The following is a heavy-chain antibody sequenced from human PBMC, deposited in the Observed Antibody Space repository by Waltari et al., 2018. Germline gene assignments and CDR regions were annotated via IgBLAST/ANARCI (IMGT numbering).Heavy chain of an antibody. D-gene: IGHD1-1*01. V-gene: IGHV1-24*01. CDR2: FDPEDGET. CDR1: GYTLTELS. Sequence: QVQLVQSGAEVKKPGASVKVSCKVSGYTLTELSMHWVRQAPGKGLEWMGGFDPEDGETIYAQKFQGRVTMTEDTSTDTAYMELSSLRSEDTAVYYWATDTVQLERLVDAFDIWGQGTMVTVSS. J-gene: IGHJ3*02. CDR3: ATDTVQLERLVDAFDI.